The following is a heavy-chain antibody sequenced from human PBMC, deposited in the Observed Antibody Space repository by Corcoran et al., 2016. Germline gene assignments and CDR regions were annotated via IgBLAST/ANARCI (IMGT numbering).Heavy chain of an antibody. J-gene: IGHJ4*02. CDR1: GGSISSYY. CDR3: ARGGDGYNQGLDY. Sequence: QVQLQESGPGLVKPSETLSLTCTVPGGSISSYYWSWIRQPPGKGLEWIGYIYYSGSTNYNPSLKSRVTISVDTSKNQFSLKLSSVTAAATAVYYCARGGDGYNQGLDYWGQGTLVTVSS. V-gene: IGHV4-59*01. CDR2: IYYSGST. D-gene: IGHD5-12*01.